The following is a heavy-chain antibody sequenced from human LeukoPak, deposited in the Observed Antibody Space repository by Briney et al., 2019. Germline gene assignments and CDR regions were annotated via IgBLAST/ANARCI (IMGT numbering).Heavy chain of an antibody. V-gene: IGHV4-39*07. D-gene: IGHD3-22*01. CDR1: GGFISSSSYY. J-gene: IGHJ4*02. CDR2: IYYSGST. CDR3: ARSGGAMIVVYYFDY. Sequence: SQTLSLTCTVSGGFISSSSYYWGWIRQPPGKGLEWIGSIYYSGSTYYNPSLKSRVTISVDTSKNQFSLRLSSVTAADTAVYYCARSGGAMIVVYYFDYWGQGTLVTVSS.